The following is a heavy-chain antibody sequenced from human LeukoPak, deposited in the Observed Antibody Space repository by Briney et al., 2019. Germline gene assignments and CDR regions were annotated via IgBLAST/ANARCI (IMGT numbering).Heavy chain of an antibody. CDR1: RYTLTSYY. D-gene: IGHD2-2*01. J-gene: IGHJ4*02. V-gene: IGHV1-46*01. Sequence: ASVKVSCTASRYTLTSYYIHWVRQAPGQGLEWMGIINPSGGSTGYAQKFQGRVTMTRDTSTSTVDMELSSLRSEDTAVYYCARVGRTRSFDYWGQGTLVTVSS. CDR3: ARVGRTRSFDY. CDR2: INPSGGST.